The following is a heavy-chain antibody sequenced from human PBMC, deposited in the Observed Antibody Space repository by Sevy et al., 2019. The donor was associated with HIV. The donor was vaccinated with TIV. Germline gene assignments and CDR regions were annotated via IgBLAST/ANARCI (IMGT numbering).Heavy chain of an antibody. V-gene: IGHV4-4*07. CDR3: ARWARGSCSSTSCHDYYYYGMDV. Sequence: SETLSLTCTVSGGSISSYYWSWIRQPAGKGLEWIGRIYTSGSTNYNPSLKSRVTMSVDTSKNQFSLKLSSVTAADTAVYYCARWARGSCSSTSCHDYYYYGMDVWGQRTTVTVSS. CDR1: GGSISSYY. CDR2: IYTSGST. D-gene: IGHD2-2*01. J-gene: IGHJ6*02.